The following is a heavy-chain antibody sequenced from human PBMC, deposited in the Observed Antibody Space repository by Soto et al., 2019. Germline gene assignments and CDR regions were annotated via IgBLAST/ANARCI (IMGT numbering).Heavy chain of an antibody. D-gene: IGHD4-17*01. Sequence: QVQLVQSGAEVKKPGSSVKVSCKASGGTFSSYTISWVRQAPGQGLEWMGRIIPILGIANYAQKFQGRVTISSDKSTSTDYMELSSLRSEDTAVYYCARGPDYGGYVGPTSYYYYMDVWGKGTTVTVSS. J-gene: IGHJ6*03. CDR3: ARGPDYGGYVGPTSYYYYMDV. V-gene: IGHV1-69*02. CDR1: GGTFSSYT. CDR2: IIPILGIA.